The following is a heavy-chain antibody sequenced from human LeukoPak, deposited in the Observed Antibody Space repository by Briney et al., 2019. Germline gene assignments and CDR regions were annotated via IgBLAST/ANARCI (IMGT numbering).Heavy chain of an antibody. D-gene: IGHD3-3*01. CDR2: ISGSGGST. V-gene: IGHV3-23*01. Sequence: PGGSLRLSCAASGFTFSSYAMSWVRQAPGKGLEWVSAISGSGGSTYYADSVKGRFTISRDNSKNTLYLQMNSLRAEDTAVYYCAMPTLLEWLFDYWGQGTLATVSS. J-gene: IGHJ4*02. CDR1: GFTFSSYA. CDR3: AMPTLLEWLFDY.